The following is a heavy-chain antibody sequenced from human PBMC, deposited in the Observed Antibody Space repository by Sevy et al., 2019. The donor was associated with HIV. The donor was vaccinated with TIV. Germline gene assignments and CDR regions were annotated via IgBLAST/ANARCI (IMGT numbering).Heavy chain of an antibody. CDR1: GFIFSNYG. V-gene: IGHV3-30*02. Sequence: GGSLRLSCGTSGFIFSNYGFHWVRQAPGKGLEWVAFIDYDENKRYYADSVKGRFTISRDNSKNTVYLEMNNLSAEDTAIYYCARDHGGVQDWYFDLWGRGTLVTVSS. CDR3: ARDHGGVQDWYFDL. D-gene: IGHD2-8*02. J-gene: IGHJ2*01. CDR2: IDYDENKR.